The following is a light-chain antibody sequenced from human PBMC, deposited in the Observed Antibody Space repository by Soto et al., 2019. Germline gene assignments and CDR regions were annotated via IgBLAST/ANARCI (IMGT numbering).Light chain of an antibody. CDR2: GNS. Sequence: QSVLTQPPSVSGAPGQRVTISCTGSSSNIGAGYDVHWYQQLPGTAPKLLISGNSNRPSGVPDRFSGSKSGTSASLAITGLQAEDEADYSCQSYDSSLSGWVFGGGTKPPS. J-gene: IGLJ3*02. V-gene: IGLV1-40*01. CDR3: QSYDSSLSGWV. CDR1: SSNIGAGYD.